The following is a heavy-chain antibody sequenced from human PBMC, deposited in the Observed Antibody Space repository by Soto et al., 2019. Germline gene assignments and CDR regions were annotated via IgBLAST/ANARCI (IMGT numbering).Heavy chain of an antibody. J-gene: IGHJ6*02. Sequence: PSETLSLTCTVSGGSISSSSYYWGWIRQPPGKGLEWIGSIYYSGSTYYNPSLKSRVTISVDTSKNQFSLKLSSVTAADTAVYYCARQVKVDILTGYYRGINYYYGMDVWGQGT. D-gene: IGHD3-9*01. CDR2: IYYSGST. CDR1: GGSISSSSYY. CDR3: ARQVKVDILTGYYRGINYYYGMDV. V-gene: IGHV4-39*01.